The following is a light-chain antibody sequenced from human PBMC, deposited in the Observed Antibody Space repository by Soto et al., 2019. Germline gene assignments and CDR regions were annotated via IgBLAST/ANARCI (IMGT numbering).Light chain of an antibody. V-gene: IGLV2-14*01. Sequence: QSALTQPASVSGSPGQSIPISCTGTSSDVGGYNYVAWYQQHPGKVPRLMIYEVSNRPSGVSNRFSGSKSGSTASLTISGLQAEDEADYYCISYTSSSTSYVFGTGTKLTVL. J-gene: IGLJ1*01. CDR1: SSDVGGYNY. CDR3: ISYTSSSTSYV. CDR2: EVS.